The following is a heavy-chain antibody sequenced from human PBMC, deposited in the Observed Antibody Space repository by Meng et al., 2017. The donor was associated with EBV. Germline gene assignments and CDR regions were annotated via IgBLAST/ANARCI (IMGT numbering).Heavy chain of an antibody. Sequence: EVQLVGSGVGLVKPGESLKLSCAASEFTFTSAWMNWVRQAPGKGLEWVGRIRSQVDGRTADYSAPVKGRFTISRDDSKHTLYLQMNSLKIEDSAVYYCTTDEGGSRFWGQGTLVTVSS. CDR2: IRSQVDGRTA. CDR3: TTDEGGSRF. V-gene: IGHV3-15*01. CDR1: EFTFTSAW. J-gene: IGHJ4*02. D-gene: IGHD1-26*01.